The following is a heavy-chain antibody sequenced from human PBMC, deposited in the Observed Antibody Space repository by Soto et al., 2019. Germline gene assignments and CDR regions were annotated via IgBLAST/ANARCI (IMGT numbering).Heavy chain of an antibody. Sequence: GASVKVSCKASGYIFTDYYLHWVRQAPGQGPEWMGWVNPNNGGTNYAPKFQGRVTMTRDTSISTGYMEMSGLRSDDTAVYFCARGGSIPTAVSHGWFVSWGQGTLVTVLL. CDR3: ARGGSIPTAVSHGWFVS. D-gene: IGHD2-2*01. V-gene: IGHV1-2*02. CDR2: VNPNNGGT. J-gene: IGHJ5*01. CDR1: GYIFTDYY.